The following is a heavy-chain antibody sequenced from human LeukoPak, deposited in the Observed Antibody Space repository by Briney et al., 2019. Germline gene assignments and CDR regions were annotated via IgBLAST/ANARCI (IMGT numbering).Heavy chain of an antibody. Sequence: GGSLRLSCAASGFTFSSYAMSWVRQAPEKGLEWVSAISGSGGSTYYADSVKGRFTISRDNSKNTLYLQMNSLRAEDTAVYYCAKDGGWEPYFDYWGQGTLVTVSS. D-gene: IGHD1-26*01. CDR2: ISGSGGST. CDR3: AKDGGWEPYFDY. J-gene: IGHJ4*02. V-gene: IGHV3-23*01. CDR1: GFTFSSYA.